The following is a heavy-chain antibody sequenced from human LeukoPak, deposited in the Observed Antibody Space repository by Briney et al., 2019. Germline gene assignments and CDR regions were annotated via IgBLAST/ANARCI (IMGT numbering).Heavy chain of an antibody. D-gene: IGHD6-13*01. Sequence: KSSETLSLTCTISGASIDSYYWSWIRQPPGKGLEWIGYIYYSGTTNYNPSLKRRVTISVDTSKNQFSLKLSSVTAADTAVYYCARHVVPTGYSSSWVLGDYWGQGTLVTVSS. J-gene: IGHJ4*02. CDR1: GASIDSYY. V-gene: IGHV4-59*08. CDR3: ARHVVPTGYSSSWVLGDY. CDR2: IYYSGTT.